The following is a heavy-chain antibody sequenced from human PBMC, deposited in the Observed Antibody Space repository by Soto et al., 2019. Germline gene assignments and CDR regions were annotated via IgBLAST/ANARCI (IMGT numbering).Heavy chain of an antibody. CDR1: GFTFSRNW. CDR2: IKGSGGET. D-gene: IGHD6-19*01. J-gene: IGHJ4*02. CDR3: AKDVSSSGQSY. V-gene: IGHV3-23*01. Sequence: GSLRLSCAASGFTFSRNWMSWVRQAPGKGLEWVSNIKGSGGETYYADSVKGRFTISRDNSKNTLYLQMNSLRAEDTAVYYCAKDVSSSGQSYWGQGTLVTVSS.